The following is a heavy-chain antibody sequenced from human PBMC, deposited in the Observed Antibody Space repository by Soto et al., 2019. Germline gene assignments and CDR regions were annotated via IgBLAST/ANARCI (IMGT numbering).Heavy chain of an antibody. J-gene: IGHJ3*02. CDR2: ISSSSSYI. D-gene: IGHD2-2*01. V-gene: IGHV3-21*01. CDR3: ARGSIAKDAFDI. CDR1: GFTFSSYS. Sequence: PGGSLRLSCAASGFTFSSYSMNWVRQAPGKGLEWVSSISSSSSYIYYADSVKGRFTISRDNAKNSLYLQMNSLRAEDTAVYYCARGSIAKDAFDIWGQGTMVTVSS.